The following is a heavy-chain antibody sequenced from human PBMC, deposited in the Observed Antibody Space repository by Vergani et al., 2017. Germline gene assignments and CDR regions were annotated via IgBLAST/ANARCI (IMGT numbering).Heavy chain of an antibody. J-gene: IGHJ4*02. CDR2: IDWDDDK. V-gene: IGHV2-70*04. D-gene: IGHD7-27*01. CDR3: ARSSDWGSTGYDY. CDR1: GFSLSTSGIR. Sequence: QVTLKESGPALVKPTQTLTLTCTFSGFSLSTSGIRVSWIRQPPGKALEWLERIDWDDDKFYSTSLKTRLTISKDTSKNQVVLTMTNMDPVDTATYYCARSSDWGSTGYDYWGQGTLLTVYS.